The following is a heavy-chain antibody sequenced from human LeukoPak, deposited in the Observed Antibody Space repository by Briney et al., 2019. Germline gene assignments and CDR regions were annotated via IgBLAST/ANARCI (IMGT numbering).Heavy chain of an antibody. J-gene: IGHJ4*02. D-gene: IGHD3-22*01. CDR3: AKGSYYDSSGSFYFDY. CDR1: GFTFSSYA. Sequence: GGSLRLSCEASGFTFSSYAMSWVRQAPGKGLEWVSGISGSGDKTYYADSVKGRFTISRDNSKNTLYVQVNSLGTEDTAAYYCAKGSYYDSSGSFYFDYGGQGTLVTVSS. V-gene: IGHV3-23*01. CDR2: ISGSGDKT.